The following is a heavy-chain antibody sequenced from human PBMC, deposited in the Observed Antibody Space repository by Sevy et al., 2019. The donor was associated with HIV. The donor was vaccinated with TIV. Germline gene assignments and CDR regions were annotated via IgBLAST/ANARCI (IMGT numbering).Heavy chain of an antibody. CDR3: AGDLWGYYYYYYYYGMDV. CDR1: GFTFSSYS. CDR2: ISSSSSYI. V-gene: IGHV3-21*01. J-gene: IGHJ6*02. D-gene: IGHD1-26*01. Sequence: GGSLRLSCAASGFTFSSYSMNWVRQAPGKGLEWVSSISSSSSYIYYADSVKGRFTISRDNAKNSLYLQMNSLRAEDTAVYYCAGDLWGYYYYYYYYGMDVWGQGTTVTVSS.